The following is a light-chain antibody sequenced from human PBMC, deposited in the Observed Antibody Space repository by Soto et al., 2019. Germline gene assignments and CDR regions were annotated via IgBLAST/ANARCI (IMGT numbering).Light chain of an antibody. CDR2: DVS. CDR1: SGYLGRYNY. CDR3: SSYTSTTTEV. J-gene: IGLJ1*01. Sequence: QSVLTQPASVSGSPGQSIAISCTGTSGYLGRYNYVSWYQQYLGKAPKLIIYDVSSRPSGVSNRFSGSKSGNTASLTISGLQAEDEADYYCSSYTSTTTEVFGTGTKVTVL. V-gene: IGLV2-14*03.